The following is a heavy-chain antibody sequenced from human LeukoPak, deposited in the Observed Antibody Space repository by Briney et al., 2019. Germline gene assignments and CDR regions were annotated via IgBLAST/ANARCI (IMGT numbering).Heavy chain of an antibody. V-gene: IGHV1-2*02. CDR2: INPDSGYT. CDR3: ARGIGWEPGDY. Sequence: GESLKISCKGSGYSFTSYWIGWVRQAPGQGLEWMGWINPDSGYTNYAQKFQGRVTMTRDMSINTAYMELSRLTSDDTAVYYCARGIGWEPGDYWGQGTLVTVSS. J-gene: IGHJ4*02. CDR1: GYSFTSYW. D-gene: IGHD1-26*01.